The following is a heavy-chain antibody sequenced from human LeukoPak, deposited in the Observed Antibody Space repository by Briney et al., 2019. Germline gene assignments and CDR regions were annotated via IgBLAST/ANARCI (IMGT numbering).Heavy chain of an antibody. J-gene: IGHJ4*02. CDR3: TTEGNYDFLTGYYTPTDY. Sequence: PGGSLRLSCAASGLTLSNAWMSWVRQAPGKGLEWVGRIKSKTDAGATDYGVPVKGRFTISRHDSKNTLYLQLNSLKAEDTAVYYCTTEGNYDFLTGYYTPTDYWGQGTLVTVSS. V-gene: IGHV3-15*01. D-gene: IGHD3-9*01. CDR1: GLTLSNAW. CDR2: IKSKTDAGAT.